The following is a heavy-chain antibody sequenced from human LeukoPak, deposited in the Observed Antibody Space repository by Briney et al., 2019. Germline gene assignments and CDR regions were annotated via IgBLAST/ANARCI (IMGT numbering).Heavy chain of an antibody. Sequence: GGSLRLSCAASGFTFSSFSMNWVRQAPGKGLEWVSIITGTSSTIYYADSVKGRFTISRDNAKNSLYLQMNSLRAEDTAVYYCASCSSTNCYWGEGTLVTVSS. V-gene: IGHV3-48*01. J-gene: IGHJ4*02. CDR3: ASCSSTNCY. D-gene: IGHD2-2*01. CDR1: GFTFSSFS. CDR2: ITGTSSTI.